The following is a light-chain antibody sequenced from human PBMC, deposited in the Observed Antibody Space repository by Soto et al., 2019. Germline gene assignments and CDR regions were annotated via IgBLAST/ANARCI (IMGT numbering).Light chain of an antibody. CDR1: QSVSSKY. Sequence: VLTQSPGTLSLSPGERATLSCRASQSVSSKYLAWYQQKPGQAPRVLISGTSIRASGVPERFSGGGSGTDFTLTITRLEPEDFAVYYCQQYGSSLCTFGPGTKVDFK. CDR2: GTS. V-gene: IGKV3-20*01. CDR3: QQYGSSLCT. J-gene: IGKJ3*01.